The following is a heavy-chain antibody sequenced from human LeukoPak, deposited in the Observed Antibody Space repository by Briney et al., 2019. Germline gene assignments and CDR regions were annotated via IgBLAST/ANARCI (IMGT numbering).Heavy chain of an antibody. CDR2: FYYSGAT. CDR3: ARSNARDGYNFGY. J-gene: IGHJ4*02. V-gene: IGHV4-59*08. Sequence: SETLSLTCTVSGGSITSSYWSWLRQPPGKGLQGIGYFYYSGATNYNPSPKSRVAISVDTSKTQLSLKMTSMTAADTAVYYCARSNARDGYNFGYWGQGTLVTVSS. D-gene: IGHD5-24*01. CDR1: GGSITSSY.